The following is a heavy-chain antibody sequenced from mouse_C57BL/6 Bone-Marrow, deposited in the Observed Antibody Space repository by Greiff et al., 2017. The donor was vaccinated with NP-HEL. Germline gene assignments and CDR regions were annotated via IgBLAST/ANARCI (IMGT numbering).Heavy chain of an antibody. Sequence: VQLQQSGAELVRPGASVKLSCTASGFNIKDDYMHWVKQRPEQGLEWIGWIDPENGDTEYASKFQGKATITADTSSNTAYLQLSSLTSEDTAVYYCTMSHYGSSWAWFAYWGQGTLVTVSA. CDR2: IDPENGDT. CDR3: TMSHYGSSWAWFAY. D-gene: IGHD1-1*01. V-gene: IGHV14-4*01. J-gene: IGHJ3*01. CDR1: GFNIKDDY.